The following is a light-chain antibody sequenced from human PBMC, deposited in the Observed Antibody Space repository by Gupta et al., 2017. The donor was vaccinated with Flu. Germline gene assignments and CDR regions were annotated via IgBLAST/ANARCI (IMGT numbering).Light chain of an antibody. J-gene: IGKJ1*01. V-gene: IGKV1-5*03. CDR3: LQYNSYSWT. CDR1: QSISSW. Sequence: PSTLSASVGDRVTITCRASQSISSWLAWFLQKPGKAPKPLIYKASNLEDGVPSRFSGRGSGTEFTLTISSLQPDDFATYYCLQYNSYSWTFGQGTRVEIK. CDR2: KAS.